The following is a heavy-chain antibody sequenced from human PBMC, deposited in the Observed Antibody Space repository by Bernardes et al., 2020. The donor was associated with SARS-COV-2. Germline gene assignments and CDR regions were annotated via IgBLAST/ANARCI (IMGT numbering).Heavy chain of an antibody. J-gene: IGHJ3*02. Sequence: GSLRLPCAASGFSFNNYAMHWVRQAPGKGLEWVADISYDGSKRNFADSVKGRITVSRDSAKNMVYLQMNSLRSEDTAVYYCAKARSLFMLYYDDAFDIWGQGTMVIVSS. V-gene: IGHV3-30*18. CDR3: AKARSLFMLYYDDAFDI. D-gene: IGHD2-8*01. CDR2: ISYDGSKR. CDR1: GFSFNNYA.